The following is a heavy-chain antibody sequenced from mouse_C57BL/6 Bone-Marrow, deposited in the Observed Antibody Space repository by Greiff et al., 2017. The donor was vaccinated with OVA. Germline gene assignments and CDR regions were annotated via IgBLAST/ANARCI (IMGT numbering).Heavy chain of an antibody. CDR2: SSSGGSYT. CDR3: ARRDYYGNYGAMDY. J-gene: IGHJ4*01. D-gene: IGHD2-1*01. CDR1: GFTFSSYG. V-gene: IGHV5-6*02. Sequence: EVKLMESGGDLVKPGGSLKLSCAASGFTFSSYGMSWVRQTPDKRLEWVATSSSGGSYTYYPDSVKGRFTISRDNAKNTLYLQMSSLKSEDTAMYYCARRDYYGNYGAMDYWGQGTSVTVSS.